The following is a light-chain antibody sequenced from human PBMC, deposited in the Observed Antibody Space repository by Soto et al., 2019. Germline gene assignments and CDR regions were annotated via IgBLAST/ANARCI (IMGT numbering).Light chain of an antibody. V-gene: IGKV1-39*01. Sequence: DIQMTQSPSSLSGSVGDRVTITCRASQSISSYLNWYQQKPGKAPKLLIYAASRLQSGVPSRFSGSGPGTDFTLTISSLQPEDFATYYCQQSYSTLVTFGGGTKVDIK. CDR1: QSISSY. J-gene: IGKJ4*01. CDR2: AAS. CDR3: QQSYSTLVT.